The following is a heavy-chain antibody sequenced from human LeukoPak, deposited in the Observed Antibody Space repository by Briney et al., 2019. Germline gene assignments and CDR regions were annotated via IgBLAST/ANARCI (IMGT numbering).Heavy chain of an antibody. D-gene: IGHD6-13*01. CDR3: ARGSSSWYKDNWFDP. V-gene: IGHV4-4*07. Sequence: SETLSLTCIVSGGSISSYYWSWIRQPAGKGLEWIGRINASGRTNYNPSLKSRATMSVDTSKNQFSLKLSSVTAADTAVYYCARGSSSWYKDNWFDPWGQGTLVTVSS. CDR2: INASGRT. CDR1: GGSISSYY. J-gene: IGHJ5*02.